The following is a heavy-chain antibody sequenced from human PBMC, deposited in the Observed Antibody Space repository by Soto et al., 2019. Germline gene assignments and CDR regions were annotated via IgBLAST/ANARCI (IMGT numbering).Heavy chain of an antibody. D-gene: IGHD1-26*01. CDR1: GFTFGDYA. CDR2: IRSKAYGGTT. J-gene: IGHJ4*02. Sequence: PXESLSLSCTASGFTFGDYAMSWVRQAPGKGLEWVGFIRSKAYGGTTEYAASVKGRFTISRDDSKSIAYLQMNSLKTEDTAVYYCTRQWELLRTYFDYWGQGTLVTVSS. CDR3: TRQWELLRTYFDY. V-gene: IGHV3-49*04.